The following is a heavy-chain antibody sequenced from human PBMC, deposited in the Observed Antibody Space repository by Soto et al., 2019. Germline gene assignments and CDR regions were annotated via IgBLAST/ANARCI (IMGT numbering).Heavy chain of an antibody. Sequence: GGSLRLSCTASGFTFGDYAMSWFRQAPGKGLEWVGFIRSKAYGGTTEYAASVKGRFTISRDDSKSIAYLQMNSLKTEDTAVYYCTRERSKGYYYDSSGYYYNSWFDPWGQGTLVTVSS. CDR2: IRSKAYGGTT. D-gene: IGHD3-22*01. J-gene: IGHJ5*02. CDR1: GFTFGDYA. V-gene: IGHV3-49*03. CDR3: TRERSKGYYYDSSGYYYNSWFDP.